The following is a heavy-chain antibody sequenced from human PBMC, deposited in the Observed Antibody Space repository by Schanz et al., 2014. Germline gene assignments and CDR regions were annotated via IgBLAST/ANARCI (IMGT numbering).Heavy chain of an antibody. J-gene: IGHJ4*02. CDR2: ISGSGAST. Sequence: EVQLLESGGGLVQPGGSLRLSCATSGFSFSSYAINWVRQAPGKGLEWVSGISGSGASTYYADSVKGRFTISRDNSNKTVDLQMNSLRAEDTALYYCVRDELLWFGEVVSLDYWGQGALVTVSS. V-gene: IGHV3-23*01. CDR3: VRDELLWFGEVVSLDY. D-gene: IGHD3-10*01. CDR1: GFSFSSYA.